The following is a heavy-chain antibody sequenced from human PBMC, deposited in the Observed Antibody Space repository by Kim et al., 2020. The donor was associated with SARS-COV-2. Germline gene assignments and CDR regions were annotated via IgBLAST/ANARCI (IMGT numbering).Heavy chain of an antibody. V-gene: IGHV3-48*01. D-gene: IGHD3-22*01. Sequence: YPNYGKGRSTISRENATTSLFLQMNSLRAEDTAVYYCARRVSRAYYYVDYWGQGTLVTVSS. CDR3: ARRVSRAYYYVDY. J-gene: IGHJ4*02.